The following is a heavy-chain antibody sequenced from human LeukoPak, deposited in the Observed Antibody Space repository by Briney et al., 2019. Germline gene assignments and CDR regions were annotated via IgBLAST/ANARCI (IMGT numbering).Heavy chain of an antibody. J-gene: IGHJ4*02. CDR3: ARQHDYGDQQHFDS. CDR1: GGSISSSSYY. CDR2: IYYIGST. D-gene: IGHD4-17*01. Sequence: SETLSLTCTVSGGSISSSSYYWGWIRQPPGKGLEWIGSIYYIGSTYYNPSLKSRVTISVDTSKNQFFLKITSVTAADTAIYYCARQHDYGDQQHFDSWGQGALVTVSS. V-gene: IGHV4-39*01.